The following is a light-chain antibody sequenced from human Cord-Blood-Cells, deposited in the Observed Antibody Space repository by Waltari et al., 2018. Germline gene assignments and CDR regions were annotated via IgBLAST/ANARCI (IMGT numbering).Light chain of an antibody. Sequence: SYELTQPSSVSVSPGQTARITCSGDVLAKKYARWFKQKSGQAPVLVIYKDSERPSGIPERFSGSSSGTTVTLTISGAQVEDEADYYCYSAADNNWVFGGGTKLTVL. V-gene: IGLV3-27*01. CDR1: VLAKKY. CDR3: YSAADNNWV. J-gene: IGLJ3*02. CDR2: KDS.